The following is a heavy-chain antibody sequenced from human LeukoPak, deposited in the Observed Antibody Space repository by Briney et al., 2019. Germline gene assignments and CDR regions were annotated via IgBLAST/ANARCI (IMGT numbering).Heavy chain of an antibody. CDR2: INHSGST. CDR3: ANNDYNNPEA. CDR1: GGSFSGYY. J-gene: IGHJ5*02. V-gene: IGHV4-34*01. D-gene: IGHD4-11*01. Sequence: SETLSLTCAVYGGSFSGYYWSWIRQPPGKGLEWIGEINHSGSTNYNPSLKSRVTISVDTSKNQFSLKLSSVTAADTAVYYCANNDYNNPEAWGQGTLVTVSS.